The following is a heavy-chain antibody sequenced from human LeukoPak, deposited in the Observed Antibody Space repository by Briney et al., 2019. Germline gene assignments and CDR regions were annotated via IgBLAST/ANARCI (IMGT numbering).Heavy chain of an antibody. D-gene: IGHD3-22*01. J-gene: IGHJ6*03. Sequence: SETLSLTCAVSGYSISSGYYWGWIRQPPGKGLEWIGSIYHSGSTNYNPSLKSRVTISVDTSKNQFSLKLSSVTAADTAVYYCARGTYYYDSSGYYPYYYYYYMDVWGKGTTVTVSS. CDR3: ARGTYYYDSSGYYPYYYYYYMDV. CDR2: IYHSGST. CDR1: GYSISSGYY. V-gene: IGHV4-38-2*01.